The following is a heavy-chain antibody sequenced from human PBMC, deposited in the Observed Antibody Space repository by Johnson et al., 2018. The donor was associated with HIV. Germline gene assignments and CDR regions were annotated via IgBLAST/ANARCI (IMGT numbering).Heavy chain of an antibody. J-gene: IGHJ3*02. CDR1: GFTVSTNY. Sequence: VQLVESGGGLVQPGGSLRLSCAVSGFTVSTNYMSWVRQTPGKGLEWVSVIYSGGSGGSTYYVDSVKGRFTISRDNSKNTLYLQMNSLRTEDMAVYYCARENWNRSGAFDMWGQGAMVTVSS. CDR2: IYSGGSGGST. CDR3: ARENWNRSGAFDM. D-gene: IGHD1-1*01. V-gene: IGHV3-66*02.